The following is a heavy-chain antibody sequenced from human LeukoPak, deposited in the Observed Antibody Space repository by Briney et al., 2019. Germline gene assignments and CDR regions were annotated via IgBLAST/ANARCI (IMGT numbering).Heavy chain of an antibody. V-gene: IGHV3-23*01. CDR3: AKRGMTTIKEGFDY. D-gene: IGHD5-24*01. CDR1: GFTFSTYA. J-gene: IGHJ4*02. CDR2: ISDRGGST. Sequence: SGGSLRLSCAASGFTFSTYAMSWLRQAPGKGLEWVSAISDRGGSTYYADSVKGRFTISRDNSKNTLYLQMSSLRAEDTAVYYCAKRGMTTIKEGFDYWGQGTLVTVSS.